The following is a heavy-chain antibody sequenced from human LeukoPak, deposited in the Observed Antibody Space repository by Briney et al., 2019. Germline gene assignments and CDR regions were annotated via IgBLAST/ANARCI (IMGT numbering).Heavy chain of an antibody. CDR2: INPNSGGT. CDR1: GYTFTGYY. CDR3: ARDHSGSSHENAY. D-gene: IGHD1-26*01. Sequence: ASVKVSCKASGYTFTGYYMHWVRQAPGQGLEWMGWINPNSGGTNYAQKFQGRVTMTRDTSISTAYMELSRLRSDDTAVYYCARDHSGSSHENAYWGQGTLVTVSS. V-gene: IGHV1-2*02. J-gene: IGHJ4*02.